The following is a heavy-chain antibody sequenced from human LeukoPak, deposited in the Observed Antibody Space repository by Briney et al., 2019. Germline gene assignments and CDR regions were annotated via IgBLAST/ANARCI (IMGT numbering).Heavy chain of an antibody. CDR3: ARVSRSVGCFAP. V-gene: IGHV4-30-4*01. Sequence: PSETLSLTCTVSGGSISSGDYYWSWIRQPPGKGLEWIGYIYYSGSTYYNPSLKSRVTISVDTSKNQFSLKLSSVTAADTAVYYCARVSRSVGCFAPWGQGTLVTVSS. CDR1: GGSISSGDYY. CDR2: IYYSGST. D-gene: IGHD2-15*01. J-gene: IGHJ5*02.